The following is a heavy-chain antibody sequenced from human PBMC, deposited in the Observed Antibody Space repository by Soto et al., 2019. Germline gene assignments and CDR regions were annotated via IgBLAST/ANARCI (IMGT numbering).Heavy chain of an antibody. CDR2: FDPEDGET. V-gene: IGHV1-24*01. D-gene: IGHD2-8*01. CDR3: ATGLGFFTNGVCYTYYARDV. J-gene: IGHJ6*02. CDR1: GYTLTELS. Sequence: QVQLVQSGAEVKKPGASVKVSCKVSGYTLTELSMHCVRQAPGKGLEWMLGFDPEDGETIYAQKFQGRVTMTEDTSTDTAYMELSSLRSEDTAIYYCATGLGFFTNGVCYTYYARDVWGQGTTVNVS.